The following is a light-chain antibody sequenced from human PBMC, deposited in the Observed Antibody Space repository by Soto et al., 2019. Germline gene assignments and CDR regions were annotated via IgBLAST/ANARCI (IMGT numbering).Light chain of an antibody. V-gene: IGKV3-20*01. CDR1: QSVSGNF. J-gene: IGKJ2*01. CDR3: QQYGGSPRT. Sequence: EIVLTQSPGTLSLSPGERATLSCRASQSVSGNFFAWFVQKPGQAPRLLIYSASTRATGIPDRFSGSGSGTDFTLTISRLEPEDFAVYYCQQYGGSPRTFGQGTKLEIK. CDR2: SAS.